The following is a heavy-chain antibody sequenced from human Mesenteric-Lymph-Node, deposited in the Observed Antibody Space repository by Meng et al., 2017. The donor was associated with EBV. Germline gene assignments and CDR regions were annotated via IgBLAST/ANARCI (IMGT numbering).Heavy chain of an antibody. CDR1: GGSLSDGSYF. V-gene: IGHV4-39*07. CDR3: ARDREDVTTVFDS. J-gene: IGHJ4*02. Sequence: HLQPRGSGPGLVTPSAIRSLTCTVAGGSLSDGSYFWGRIRQPPWKGLEWIGNVYYTGSSFYNPTLKSRVTISVDTSKNHFSLSLSSVTAADTAIYYCARDREDVTTVFDSWAQGTLVTVSS. D-gene: IGHD4-17*01. CDR2: VYYTGSS.